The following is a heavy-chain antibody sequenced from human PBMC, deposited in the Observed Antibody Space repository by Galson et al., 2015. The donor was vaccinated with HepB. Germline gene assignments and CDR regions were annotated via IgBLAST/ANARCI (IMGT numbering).Heavy chain of an antibody. J-gene: IGHJ4*02. Sequence: SLRLSCAASGFTFSSYNMNWVRQAPGKGLEWLAYDGHSGDSYADSVKGRFTTSRDSSKNTLYLQMNSLRADDTAVYYCARDRHPWHIDFWGQGTLVTVSS. D-gene: IGHD6-6*01. CDR3: ARDRHPWHIDF. CDR1: GFTFSSYN. CDR2: YDGHSGD. V-gene: IGHV3-33*08.